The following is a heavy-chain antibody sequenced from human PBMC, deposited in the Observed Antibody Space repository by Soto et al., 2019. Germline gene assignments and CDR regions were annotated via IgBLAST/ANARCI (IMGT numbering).Heavy chain of an antibody. Sequence: ESGPTLVNPTQTLTLTCTFSGFSLSTSGVGVGWIRQPPGKALECLALIYGNDDKRYSPSLKNRLTIAKDTSKNQVVITMTNMDPVDTATYYCTHSGVTYYYGPGNDYAMYHCGQGTLVPVSS. V-gene: IGHV2-5*01. CDR1: GFSLSTSGVG. CDR3: THSGVTYYYGPGNDYAMYH. J-gene: IGHJ4*02. D-gene: IGHD3-10*01. CDR2: IYGNDDK.